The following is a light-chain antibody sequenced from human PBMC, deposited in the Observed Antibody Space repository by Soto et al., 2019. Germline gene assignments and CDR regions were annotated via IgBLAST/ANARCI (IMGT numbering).Light chain of an antibody. V-gene: IGKV1-39*01. CDR3: QQAYSKNT. CDR2: AAS. J-gene: IGKJ4*01. CDR1: QNIRTY. Sequence: DIQMTQSPSSLSASVGDRVTIACRASQNIRTYLNWYQQNPGKAPKLLIYAASNLHSGVPSRFSGSGSGTDFTLTISSLQPEDFATYYCQQAYSKNTFGGGTKVEIK.